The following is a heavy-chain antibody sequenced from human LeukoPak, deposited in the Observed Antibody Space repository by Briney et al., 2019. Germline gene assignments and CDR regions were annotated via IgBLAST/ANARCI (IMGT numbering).Heavy chain of an antibody. Sequence: SEKVSCKASGGTFSSYAISWVRQAPGQGLEWMGGIIPIFGTANYAQKFQGRVTITADESTSTAYMELSSLRSEDTAVYYCARDILEVYGMDVWGQGTTVTVSS. J-gene: IGHJ6*02. CDR3: ARDILEVYGMDV. V-gene: IGHV1-69*13. D-gene: IGHD3-3*01. CDR1: GGTFSSYA. CDR2: IIPIFGTA.